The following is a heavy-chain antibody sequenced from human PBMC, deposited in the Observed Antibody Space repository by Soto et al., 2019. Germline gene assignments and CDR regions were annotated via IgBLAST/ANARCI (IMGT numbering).Heavy chain of an antibody. D-gene: IGHD3-10*01. CDR3: ARDPGDGMDV. CDR1: GLTFSIYS. J-gene: IGHJ6*02. CDR2: ISSSSTTL. V-gene: IGHV3-48*02. Sequence: GGSLRLSCAASGLTFSIYSMNWVRQAPGRGLEWVSYISSSSTTLYYADSVKGRFTISRDNAKNSLYLQMHSLRDEDTAVYYCARDPGDGMDVWGQGTTVTVSS.